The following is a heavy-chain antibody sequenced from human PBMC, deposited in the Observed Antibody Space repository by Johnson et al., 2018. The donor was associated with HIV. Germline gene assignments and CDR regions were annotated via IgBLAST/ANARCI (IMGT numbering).Heavy chain of an antibody. V-gene: IGHV3-30-3*01. CDR3: AKGRDGDSDAFDI. J-gene: IGHJ3*02. Sequence: QVQLVESGGGLVQPGGSLRLSCAASGFTFSSYAMHWVRQAPGKGLEWVAVISYDGSNKYYADSVKGRFTISRDNSKNTLYLQMNSLRAEDTAVYYCAKGRDGDSDAFDIWGQGTMVTVSS. D-gene: IGHD4-17*01. CDR1: GFTFSSYA. CDR2: ISYDGSNK.